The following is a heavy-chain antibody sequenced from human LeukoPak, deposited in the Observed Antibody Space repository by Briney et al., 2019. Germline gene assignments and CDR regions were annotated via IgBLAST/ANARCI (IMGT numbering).Heavy chain of an antibody. D-gene: IGHD1-26*01. CDR1: GFTFSSYS. J-gene: IGHJ4*02. CDR2: ISSSSSYI. V-gene: IGHV3-21*01. CDR3: ARLMGATYFDY. Sequence: GGTLRLSCAASGFTFSSYSMNWVRQAPGKGLEWVSSISSSSSYIYYADSVKGRFTISRDNAKNSLYLQMNSLRAEDTAVYYCARLMGATYFDYWGQGTLVTVSS.